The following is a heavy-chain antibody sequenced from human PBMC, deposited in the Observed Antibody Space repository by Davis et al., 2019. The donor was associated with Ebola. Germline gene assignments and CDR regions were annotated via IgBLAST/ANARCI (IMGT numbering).Heavy chain of an antibody. Sequence: GESLKISCVDSDFTFSIHWMAWVRQAPGKGLEWLTKIGLGGSERRYVDSVKGRFTISRDDVSRSLHLEMTNLRPEDTGVYYCAREMWWRLDQWGQGTLVTVSS. CDR1: DFTFSIHW. CDR2: IGLGGSER. D-gene: IGHD2-21*01. J-gene: IGHJ4*02. V-gene: IGHV3-7*01. CDR3: AREMWWRLDQ.